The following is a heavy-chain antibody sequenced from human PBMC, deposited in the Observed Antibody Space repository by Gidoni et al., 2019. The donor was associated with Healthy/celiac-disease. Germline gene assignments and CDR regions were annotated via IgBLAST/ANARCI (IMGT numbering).Heavy chain of an antibody. J-gene: IGHJ3*02. Sequence: QVQLVESGGGVVQPGSSGFNFSSYAMHWVRQAPGKGLEWVAVISYDGSNKYYADSVKGRFTISRDNSKNTLYLQMNSLRAEDTAVYYCARDQNVLLWFGELLPDAFDIWGQGTMVTVSS. CDR1: GFNFSSYA. CDR3: ARDQNVLLWFGELLPDAFDI. D-gene: IGHD3-10*01. V-gene: IGHV3-30-3*01. CDR2: ISYDGSNK.